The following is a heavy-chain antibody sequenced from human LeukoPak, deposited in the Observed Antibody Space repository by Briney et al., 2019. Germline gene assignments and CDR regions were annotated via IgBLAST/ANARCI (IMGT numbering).Heavy chain of an antibody. CDR1: GGSNSSYY. CDR3: ARGGRDWFDP. V-gene: IGHV4-59*01. J-gene: IGHJ5*02. Sequence: PSETLSLTCTVSGGSNSSYYWSWIRQPPGKGLEWIGYIYYSGSTNYNPSLKSRVSISVDTSENQFSLKVRSVTAADTAVYYCARGGRDWFDPWGQGTLVTVSS. CDR2: IYYSGST.